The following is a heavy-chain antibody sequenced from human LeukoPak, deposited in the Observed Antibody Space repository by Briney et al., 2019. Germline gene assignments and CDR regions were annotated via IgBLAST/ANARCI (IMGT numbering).Heavy chain of an antibody. Sequence: SETLSLTCAVSGAPIRTYYWSWLRQPPGKGREWIGEIYHCGSTNYHPSLKSRVTMSVDKSKDQFSLKLTSVTAADTAVYYCVKRGNVANFDSWGQGILVTVSS. CDR2: IYHCGST. J-gene: IGHJ4*02. CDR3: VKRGNVANFDS. D-gene: IGHD5-12*01. V-gene: IGHV4-34*01. CDR1: GAPIRTYY.